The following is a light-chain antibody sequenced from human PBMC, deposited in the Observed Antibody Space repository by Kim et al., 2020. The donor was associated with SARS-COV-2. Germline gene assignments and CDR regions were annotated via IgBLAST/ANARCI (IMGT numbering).Light chain of an antibody. CDR1: QSLLHSDGKTY. CDR2: GVS. V-gene: IGKV2-29*02. J-gene: IGKJ4*01. Sequence: DIVMTQTPLSLPVTPGQPVSISCKSSQSLLHSDGKTYLYWYLQKPGQSPQLLIYGVSSRFSGVPDRFSGSGSGTDFTLKISLVEAEDVVVYYFMELEHLLAFGGGTKLEI. CDR3: MELEHLLA.